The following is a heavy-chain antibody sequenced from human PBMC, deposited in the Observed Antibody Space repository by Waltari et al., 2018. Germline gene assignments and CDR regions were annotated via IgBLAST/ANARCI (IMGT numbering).Heavy chain of an antibody. Sequence: EVQLAESGGGFVQPGGPLRLSCAASGYTFSLSWMHWVRQVPGKGRVWVSRSNSDGRSISYADSVKGRFTIYKDNAKNTVYLQMNSLRDDDTAIYYCARGARRTTVTTGWWYFDVWGRGTLVTVSS. V-gene: IGHV3-74*01. J-gene: IGHJ2*01. CDR3: ARGARRTTVTTGWWYFDV. CDR1: GYTFSLSW. CDR2: SNSDGRSI. D-gene: IGHD4-17*01.